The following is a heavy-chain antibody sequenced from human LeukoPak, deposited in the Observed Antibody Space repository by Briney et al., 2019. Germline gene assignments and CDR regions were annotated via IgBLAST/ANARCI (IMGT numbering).Heavy chain of an antibody. D-gene: IGHD3-10*02. CDR3: ARDLKLGSGSSPGYYYGMDV. CDR2: INPNSGGT. V-gene: IGHV1-2*04. CDR1: GYTFTGYY. Sequence: HGASVNVSCKASGYTFTGYYMHWVRQAPGQGLEWMGWINPNSGGTNYAQKFQGWVTMTRDTSISTAYMELSRLRSDDTAVYYCARDLKLGSGSSPGYYYGMDVWGKGTTVTVSS. J-gene: IGHJ6*04.